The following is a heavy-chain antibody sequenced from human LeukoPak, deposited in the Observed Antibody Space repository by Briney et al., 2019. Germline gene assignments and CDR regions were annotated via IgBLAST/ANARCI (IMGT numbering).Heavy chain of an antibody. J-gene: IGHJ4*02. CDR1: GYTLTGYY. Sequence: ASVKVSCKASGYTLTGYYMHWVRQAPGQGLEWMGWINPNSGGTNYAQKFQGRVTMTRDTSISTAYMELSRLRSDDTAVYYCARVEHIVVVTALGYWGQGTLVTVSS. CDR3: ARVEHIVVVTALGY. CDR2: INPNSGGT. D-gene: IGHD2-21*02. V-gene: IGHV1-2*02.